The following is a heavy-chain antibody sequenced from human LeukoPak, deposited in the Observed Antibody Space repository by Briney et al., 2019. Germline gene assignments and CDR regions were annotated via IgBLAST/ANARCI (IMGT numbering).Heavy chain of an antibody. CDR2: ISAYNGNT. J-gene: IGHJ5*02. Sequence: ASETLSCKASGYSFTIYGFNWVRQAPAQGLELVGWISAYNGNTNNAQKLPGRVSMTTDTSTSTAYMELRSLRSDDTAVYYCARGPPHIEGWFDPWGQGTLVTVSS. CDR3: ARGPPHIEGWFDP. V-gene: IGHV1-18*01. CDR1: GYSFTIYG. D-gene: IGHD5-12*01.